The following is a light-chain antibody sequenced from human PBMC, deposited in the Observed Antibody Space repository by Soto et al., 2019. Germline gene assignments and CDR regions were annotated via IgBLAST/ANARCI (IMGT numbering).Light chain of an antibody. CDR3: QQRNDWPPIYT. V-gene: IGKV3-11*01. CDR2: DAS. Sequence: EIVLTQSPATLSLSPGERATLSCRASQSVSSSLAWYQQKPGQAPRLLIYDASNRATGIPARFSGSGSGTDFTLTISSLEPEDFAVYYCQQRNDWPPIYTFGQGTKLEIK. J-gene: IGKJ2*01. CDR1: QSVSSS.